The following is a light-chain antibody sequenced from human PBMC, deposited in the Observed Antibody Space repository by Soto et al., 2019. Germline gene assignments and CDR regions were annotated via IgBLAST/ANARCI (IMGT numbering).Light chain of an antibody. CDR2: SNH. CDR3: AAWDGSLNGVV. CDR1: SSNIGSNT. Sequence: QSVLTQPPSASGTPGQRVTISCSGSSSNIGSNTVNWYQQLPGTAPKLLIYSNHQRPSGVPDRFSGSKSGTSASLAISGLQSEDEADYYCAAWDGSLNGVVFGGGTKLTVL. J-gene: IGLJ3*02. V-gene: IGLV1-44*01.